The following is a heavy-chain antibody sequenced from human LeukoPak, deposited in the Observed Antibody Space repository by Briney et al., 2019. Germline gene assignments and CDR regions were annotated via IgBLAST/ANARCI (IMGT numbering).Heavy chain of an antibody. J-gene: IGHJ5*02. V-gene: IGHV1-69*06. CDR1: GGTFSSYA. CDR3: ARETNPLLWFGELGGDP. CDR2: IIPIFGTA. D-gene: IGHD3-10*01. Sequence: SVKVSCKASGGTFSSYAISWVRQAPGQGLEWMGGIIPIFGTANYAQKFQGRVTITADKSTSTAYMELSSLRSEDTAVYYCARETNPLLWFGELGGDPWGQGTLVTVSS.